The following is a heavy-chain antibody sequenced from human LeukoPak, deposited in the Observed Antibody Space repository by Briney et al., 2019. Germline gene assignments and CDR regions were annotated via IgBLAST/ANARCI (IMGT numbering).Heavy chain of an antibody. V-gene: IGHV3-30*02. Sequence: GGSLRLSCAASGFTFSSYGMHWVRQAPGKGLEWVAFIRYDGSNKYYADSVKGRFTISRDNSKNTLYLQMNSLRAEDTAVYYCAKDLAQWLAKTDYWGQGTLVTVSS. CDR2: IRYDGSNK. D-gene: IGHD6-19*01. CDR3: AKDLAQWLAKTDY. J-gene: IGHJ4*02. CDR1: GFTFSSYG.